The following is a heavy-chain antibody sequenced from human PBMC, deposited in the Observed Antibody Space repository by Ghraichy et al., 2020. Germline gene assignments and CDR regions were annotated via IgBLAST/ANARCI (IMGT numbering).Heavy chain of an antibody. Sequence: SETLSLTCTVSGGSISSYYWSWIRQPPGKGLEWIGDINYSGSTNYNPSLKSRVTISVDTSKNQFSLKLSSVTAADTAVYYCASWAAAGTGNDYWGQGTLVTVSS. CDR1: GGSISSYY. CDR3: ASWAAAGTGNDY. V-gene: IGHV4-59*01. D-gene: IGHD6-13*01. J-gene: IGHJ4*02. CDR2: INYSGST.